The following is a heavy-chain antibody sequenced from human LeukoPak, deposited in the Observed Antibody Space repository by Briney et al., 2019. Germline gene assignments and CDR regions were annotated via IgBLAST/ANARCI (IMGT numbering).Heavy chain of an antibody. CDR1: GFTFSSCG. CDR2: INHSGST. J-gene: IGHJ6*02. CDR3: ASLYHLYSRYYYYYGMDV. Sequence: PGGSLRLSCAASGFTFSSCGMHWVRQPPGKGLEWIGEINHSGSTNYNPSLKSRVTISVDTSKNQFSLKLSSVTAADTAVYYCASLYHLYSRYYYYYGMDVWGQGTTVTVSS. D-gene: IGHD2-15*01. V-gene: IGHV4-34*01.